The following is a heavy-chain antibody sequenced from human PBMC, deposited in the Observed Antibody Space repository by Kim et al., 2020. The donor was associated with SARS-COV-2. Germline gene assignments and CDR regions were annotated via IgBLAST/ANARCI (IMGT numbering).Heavy chain of an antibody. D-gene: IGHD2-15*01. V-gene: IGHV4-34*01. CDR3: AVSVGGTPCFLYIGMDV. Sequence: SETLSLTCGVNGGSSSTFYWSWIRQPPGKGLEWIGEINHSGIINYNPSLKSRITISKYTSKKQVSLKLTSVTAADTGVYDCAVSVGGTPCFLYIGMDVWGGETT. J-gene: IGHJ6*02. CDR2: INHSGII. CDR1: GGSSSTFY.